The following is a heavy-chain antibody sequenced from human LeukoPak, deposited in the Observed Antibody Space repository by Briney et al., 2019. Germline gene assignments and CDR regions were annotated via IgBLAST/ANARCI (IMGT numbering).Heavy chain of an antibody. J-gene: IGHJ4*02. D-gene: IGHD3-22*01. V-gene: IGHV3-74*01. CDR1: GFTFDYYW. CDR2: INTDGSNT. Sequence: PGGSLRLSCAASGFTFDYYWMHWVRQAPGKGLMWVSRINTDGSNTHYADSVKGRFTISRVNAKNTLYLQMNGLRVEDTAVYYCVVWGEDRSGHRFDFWGQGTLVTVSS. CDR3: VVWGEDRSGHRFDF.